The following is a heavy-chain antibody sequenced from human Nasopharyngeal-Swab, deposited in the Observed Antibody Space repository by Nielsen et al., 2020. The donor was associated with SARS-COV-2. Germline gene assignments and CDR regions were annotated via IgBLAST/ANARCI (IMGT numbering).Heavy chain of an antibody. CDR1: GFTFSSYW. V-gene: IGHV3-74*01. D-gene: IGHD4-17*01. CDR2: INSDGSST. CDR3: ARDRNGDYGDY. J-gene: IGHJ4*02. Sequence: GGSLGLSCAASGFTFSSYWMHWVRQAPGKGLVWVSRINSDGSSTSYADSVKGRFTISRDNAKNTLYLQMNSLRAEDTAVYYCARDRNGDYGDYWGQGTLVTVSS.